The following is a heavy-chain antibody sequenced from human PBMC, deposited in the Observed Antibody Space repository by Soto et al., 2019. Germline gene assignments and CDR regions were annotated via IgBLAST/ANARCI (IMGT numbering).Heavy chain of an antibody. CDR2: IHYTGST. Sequence: LSLTCTVSGGSISTYYWSWLRQPPGKGLEWIGFIHYTGSTNYNPSLKSRVTMSVDTSKNQFSLKLTSVTGADTAVYYCARGTAVLNPGAFEIWGQGTMVTVSS. D-gene: IGHD2-21*02. CDR1: GGSISTYY. J-gene: IGHJ3*02. CDR3: ARGTAVLNPGAFEI. V-gene: IGHV4-59*01.